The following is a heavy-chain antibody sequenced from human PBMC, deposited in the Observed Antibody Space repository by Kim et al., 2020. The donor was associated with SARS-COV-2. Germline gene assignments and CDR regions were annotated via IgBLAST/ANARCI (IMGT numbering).Heavy chain of an antibody. CDR1: GVSISSASYY. CDR3: ARLRSTRNRDFYF. V-gene: IGHV4-39*01. Sequence: SETLSLTCSVSGVSISSASYYWGWIRQSTGRGLGWFGGIYHRGSTYYNPSLERRVTLSVDTSTNQFSLKLSFMTAADTAVYYCARLRSTRNRDFYF. J-gene: IGHJ4*01. CDR2: IYHRGST. D-gene: IGHD3-3*01.